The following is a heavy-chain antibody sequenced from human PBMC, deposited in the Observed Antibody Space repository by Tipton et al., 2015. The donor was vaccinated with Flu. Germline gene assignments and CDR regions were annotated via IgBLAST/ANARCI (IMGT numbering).Heavy chain of an antibody. Sequence: TLSLTCNVSGGSIISYYWSWIRQPPGKGLEWIAYIYDSGDTNYNPSLKSRVTVSLDRSTNQFSLKVISVTAADTAVYYCARRDYSNYVSDPKNWFDPWGQGTLVTVSA. D-gene: IGHD4-11*01. V-gene: IGHV4-59*08. J-gene: IGHJ5*02. CDR2: IYDSGDT. CDR3: ARRDYSNYVSDPKNWFDP. CDR1: GGSIISYY.